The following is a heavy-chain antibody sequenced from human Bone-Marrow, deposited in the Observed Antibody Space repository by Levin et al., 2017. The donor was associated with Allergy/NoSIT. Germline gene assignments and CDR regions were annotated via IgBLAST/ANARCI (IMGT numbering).Heavy chain of an antibody. D-gene: IGHD3-10*01. CDR2: TSGGGGSP. J-gene: IGHJ5*02. Sequence: GGSLRLSCIVSGFILSNYDITWVRQAPGKGLEWVSGTSGGGGSPYYADSVKGRFTTTGDKSRNTVYLQMNDLRVEDTAIYSCAKSRGVGVNAWFDPWGQGTQVTVSP. CDR3: AKSRGVGVNAWFDP. V-gene: IGHV3-23*01. CDR1: GFILSNYD.